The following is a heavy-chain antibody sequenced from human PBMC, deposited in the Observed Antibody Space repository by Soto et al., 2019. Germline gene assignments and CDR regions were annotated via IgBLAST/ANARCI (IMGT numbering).Heavy chain of an antibody. CDR3: ARVRQRSSNWLDP. J-gene: IGHJ5*02. Sequence: ASVKVSCKASGYTFTGYYIHCVRQAPGQGLEWMGWINPNSGGTNYAQKFQGRVTMTRDTSISTAYMELSRLRSDDTAVYYCARVRQRSSNWLDPWGQGTLVTVSS. V-gene: IGHV1-2*02. CDR1: GYTFTGYY. CDR2: INPNSGGT. D-gene: IGHD1-26*01.